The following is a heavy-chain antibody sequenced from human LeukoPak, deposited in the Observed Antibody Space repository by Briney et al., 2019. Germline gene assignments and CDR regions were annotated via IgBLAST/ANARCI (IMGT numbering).Heavy chain of an antibody. CDR2: INTNTGNP. V-gene: IGHV7-4-1*02. J-gene: IGHJ4*02. CDR1: GYTFTSYA. D-gene: IGHD3-10*01. CDR3: ARGYYGSGSYLGTDY. Sequence: ASVKVSCKASGYTFTSYAMNWVRQAPGQGLEWMGWINTNTGNPTYAQGFTGRFVFSLDTSVSTAYLQISSLKAEDTAVYYCARGYYGSGSYLGTDYWGQGTLVTVSS.